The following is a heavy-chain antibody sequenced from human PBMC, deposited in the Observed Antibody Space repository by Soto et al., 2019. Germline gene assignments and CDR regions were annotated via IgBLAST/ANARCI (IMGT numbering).Heavy chain of an antibody. J-gene: IGHJ4*02. D-gene: IGHD5-18*01. CDR1: GYTFTSCD. CDR3: ARGYSYGYSGDLDY. CDR2: MNPNSGNT. Sequence: ASVKVSCKAYGYTFTSCDINWVRQATGQGLEWMGWMNPNSGNTGYAQKFQGRVTMTRDTSTSTVYMELNSLRSEDTAVYYCARGYSYGYSGDLDYWGQGTLVTVSS. V-gene: IGHV1-8*01.